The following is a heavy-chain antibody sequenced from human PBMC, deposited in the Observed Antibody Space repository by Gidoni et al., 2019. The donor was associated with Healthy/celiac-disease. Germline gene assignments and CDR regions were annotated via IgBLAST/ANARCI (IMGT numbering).Heavy chain of an antibody. Sequence: QVQLVESGGGVVQPGRSLRLSCAASGFTFSSYGMHWVRQAPGKGLEWVAVIWYDGSNKYYADSVKGRFTISRDNSKNTLYLQMNSLRAEDTAVYYCARDGGPYIVVVPAAMDDAFDIWGQGTIVTVSS. D-gene: IGHD2-2*01. V-gene: IGHV3-33*01. CDR2: IWYDGSNK. CDR3: ARDGGPYIVVVPAAMDDAFDI. CDR1: GFTFSSYG. J-gene: IGHJ3*02.